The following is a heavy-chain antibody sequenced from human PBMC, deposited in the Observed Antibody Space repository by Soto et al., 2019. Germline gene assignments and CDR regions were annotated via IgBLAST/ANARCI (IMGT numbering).Heavy chain of an antibody. D-gene: IGHD6-19*01. V-gene: IGHV4-61*01. CDR2: IYYSGST. CDR3: ARRASSSGWDNWFDT. CDR1: GGSVSSGNYY. J-gene: IGHJ5*02. Sequence: ETLSLTCTVSGGSVSSGNYYWSWIRQPPGKGLEWIGYIYYSGSTNYNPSLKSRVTISVDTSKNQFSLKLSSVTAADTAGYYCARRASSSGWDNWFDTWGQGDLVPASS.